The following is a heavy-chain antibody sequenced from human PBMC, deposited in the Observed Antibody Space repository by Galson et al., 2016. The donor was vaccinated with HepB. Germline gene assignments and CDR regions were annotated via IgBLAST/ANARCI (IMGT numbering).Heavy chain of an antibody. CDR2: IWFDGSNE. D-gene: IGHD5-24*01. CDR1: GISFSKSA. Sequence: LRLSCAASGISFSKSAMHWVRQAPGKGLEWVAVIWFDGSNENYGDSVKGRFTISRDNSKDTLYMQINSLRPEDTATYFCARQLVTDGYPFDIWGQGTLVAV. V-gene: IGHV3-33*01. CDR3: ARQLVTDGYPFDI. J-gene: IGHJ4*02.